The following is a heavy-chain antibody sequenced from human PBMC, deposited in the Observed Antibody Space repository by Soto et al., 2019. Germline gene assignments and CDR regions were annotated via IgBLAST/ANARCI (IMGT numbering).Heavy chain of an antibody. CDR3: AHAGDYDLLTFDH. D-gene: IGHD4-17*01. J-gene: IGHJ4*01. CDR1: GFSLSTYHMG. CDR2: LYWDDDK. V-gene: IGHV2-5*02. Sequence: QITLKESGPTLVRPAQTLTLTCDFSGFSLSTYHMGVAWIRQPPGKALEWLGLLYWDDDKRYSPSLKDRLAISKDTSNNQVVLTITNIDPGDSATYFCAHAGDYDLLTFDHWGPGTLVTVSS.